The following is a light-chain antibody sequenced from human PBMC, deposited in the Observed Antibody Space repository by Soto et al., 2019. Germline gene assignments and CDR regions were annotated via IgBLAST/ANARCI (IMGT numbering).Light chain of an antibody. V-gene: IGKV1-5*01. CDR3: QQYPSSSPWT. J-gene: IGKJ1*01. CDR2: DAS. Sequence: DIQMTQSPSTLSASVGDRVTITCRASQTISSWLAWYQQKPGKAPNLLIYDASTLESGVPSRFSGSGSGTEFTLTITSLQPDDFATYYCQQYPSSSPWTFGQGTKVEIK. CDR1: QTISSW.